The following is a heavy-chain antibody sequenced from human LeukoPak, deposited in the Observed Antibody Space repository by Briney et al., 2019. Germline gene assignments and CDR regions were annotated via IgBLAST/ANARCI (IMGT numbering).Heavy chain of an antibody. D-gene: IGHD4-17*01. V-gene: IGHV4-30-4*01. Sequence: SQTLSLTCTVSGGSISSGDYYLSWIRQPPGKGLEWIGYIYYSESTYYNPSLKSRVTISVDTSKNQFSLKLSSVTAADTAVYYCARDDYGDYGAFDIWGQGTMVTVSS. CDR2: IYYSEST. CDR1: GGSISSGDYY. J-gene: IGHJ3*02. CDR3: ARDDYGDYGAFDI.